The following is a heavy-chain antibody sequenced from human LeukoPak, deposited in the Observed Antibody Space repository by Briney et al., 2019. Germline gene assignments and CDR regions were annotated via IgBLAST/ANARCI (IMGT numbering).Heavy chain of an antibody. CDR2: ISWNSGSI. CDR3: AKENMRYYYGSGSVGY. J-gene: IGHJ4*02. V-gene: IGHV3-9*01. CDR1: GFTFDDYA. D-gene: IGHD3-10*01. Sequence: GGSLRLSCAASGFTFDDYAMHWVRQAPGKGLEWVSGISWNSGSIGYADSVKGRFTISRDNAKNSLYLQMNSLRAEDTALYYCAKENMRYYYGSGSVGYWGQGTLVTVSS.